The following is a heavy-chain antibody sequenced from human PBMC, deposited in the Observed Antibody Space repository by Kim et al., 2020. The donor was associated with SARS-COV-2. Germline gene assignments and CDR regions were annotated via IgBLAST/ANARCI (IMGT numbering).Heavy chain of an antibody. Sequence: GESLKISCQGSRPSFTSYWINWVRQMPGKVLEWMGRIDPSEAYTNYNPSFQGRGTMSADKSISTAYLQGSSLKASDTALYYCASLTRYASESHPSWNFNLWSRGTLATVS. CDR3: ASLTRYASESHPSWNFNL. D-gene: IGHD3-10*01. CDR1: RPSFTSYW. CDR2: IDPSEAYT. V-gene: IGHV5-10-1*01. J-gene: IGHJ2*01.